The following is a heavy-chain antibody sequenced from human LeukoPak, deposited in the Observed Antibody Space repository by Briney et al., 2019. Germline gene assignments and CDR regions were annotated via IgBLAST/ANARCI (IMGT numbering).Heavy chain of an antibody. J-gene: IGHJ2*01. D-gene: IGHD3-22*01. Sequence: GGSLRLSCAASGFTFSSYWMSWVRQAPGKGLEWVANIKQDGSEKYYVDSVKGRFTISRDNAKNSLYLQMNSLRAEDTAVYYCAKGQDYYDSSGYYWYFDLWGRGTLVTVSS. CDR2: IKQDGSEK. CDR3: AKGQDYYDSSGYYWYFDL. CDR1: GFTFSSYW. V-gene: IGHV3-7*01.